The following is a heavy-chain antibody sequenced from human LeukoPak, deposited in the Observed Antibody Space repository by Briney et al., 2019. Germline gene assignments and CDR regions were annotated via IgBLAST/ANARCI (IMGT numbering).Heavy chain of an antibody. CDR2: NTGSGCST. J-gene: IGHJ6*02. V-gene: IGHV3-23*01. D-gene: IGHD2-2*01. CDR1: GITFSSYA. Sequence: GGPQRLFCAASGITFSSYAMSWVRQAPEKGLEWVSANTGSGCSTYYAESVKGRFTISRDNSKNTLYLQMNSLRAEDTGVYYCAKAPRTKYCSSTSCYPMAGYYGMDVWGQGTRVSVSS. CDR3: AKAPRTKYCSSTSCYPMAGYYGMDV.